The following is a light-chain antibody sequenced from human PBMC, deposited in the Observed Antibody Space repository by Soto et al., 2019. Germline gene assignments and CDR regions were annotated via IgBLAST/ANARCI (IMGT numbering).Light chain of an antibody. Sequence: QSALTQPASVSGSPGQSITISCTGTSSDVGGYNYVSWYQQHPGKAPKLMIYEVSNRPSGVSNRVSGSKSGNTASLTISGLQAEDEADYYCSSYTSSSTDVFGTGTKLTVL. V-gene: IGLV2-14*01. CDR1: SSDVGGYNY. CDR3: SSYTSSSTDV. CDR2: EVS. J-gene: IGLJ1*01.